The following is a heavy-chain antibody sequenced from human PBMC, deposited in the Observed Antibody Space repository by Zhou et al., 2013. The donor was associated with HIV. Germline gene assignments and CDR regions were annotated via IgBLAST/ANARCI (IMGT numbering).Heavy chain of an antibody. Sequence: QVQLVQSGAEVKKPGASVKVSCKSSGYTFGDQNIDWVRQTTGQGLEWMGWMSPNSGNAGSAQKFQGRVTMTRDTSISTAYMELSSLTSEDTAVYYCVRRVPLREFDYWGQGTLVTVSS. D-gene: IGHD3-16*01. V-gene: IGHV1-8*01. J-gene: IGHJ4*02. CDR2: MSPNSGNA. CDR3: VRRVPLREFDY. CDR1: GYTFGDQN.